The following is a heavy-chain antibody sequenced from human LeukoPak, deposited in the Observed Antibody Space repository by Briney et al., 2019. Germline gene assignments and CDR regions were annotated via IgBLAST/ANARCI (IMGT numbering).Heavy chain of an antibody. V-gene: IGHV3-21*01. CDR2: ISSGGSYI. D-gene: IGHD2-2*02. J-gene: IGHJ4*02. CDR1: GFTFGTYS. CDR3: ARDFISLLVPAAIQLFEDY. Sequence: GGSLRLSCAASGFTFGTYSMNWVRQAPGKGLDWVSSISSGGSYIYYADSVKGRFTISRDNARNSLYLQMNSLRAEDTAMYYCARDFISLLVPAAIQLFEDYWGQGTLVTVSS.